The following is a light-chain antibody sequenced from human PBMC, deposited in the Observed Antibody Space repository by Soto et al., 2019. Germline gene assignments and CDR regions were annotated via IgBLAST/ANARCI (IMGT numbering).Light chain of an antibody. CDR2: GAS. V-gene: IGKV3-20*01. J-gene: IGKJ4*01. Sequence: EIVLTQSPGTLSLSPGERATLSCRARQSVSSNYLAWYQQKPGQAPRLLIYGASSRATGIPDRFSGSGSGTDFTLTISRLEPEDFVVYYCQQYGSSPPLSFGGGTKVDI. CDR3: QQYGSSPPLS. CDR1: QSVSSNY.